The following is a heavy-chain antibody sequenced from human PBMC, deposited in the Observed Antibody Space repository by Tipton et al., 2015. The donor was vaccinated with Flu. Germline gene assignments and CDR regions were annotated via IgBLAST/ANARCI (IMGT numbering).Heavy chain of an antibody. D-gene: IGHD1-14*01. V-gene: IGHV4-61*02. CDR2: IYTSGST. CDR1: GGSISSGTYF. J-gene: IGHJ4*02. CDR3: ARGNLHFDY. Sequence: TLSLTCTVSGGSISSGTYFWSWIRQPAGKGLEWIGRIYTSGSTNYSPSLKSRVTISVDTSKNQFSLQLESVTPEDTAVYFCARGNLHFDYWGQGILVTVSS.